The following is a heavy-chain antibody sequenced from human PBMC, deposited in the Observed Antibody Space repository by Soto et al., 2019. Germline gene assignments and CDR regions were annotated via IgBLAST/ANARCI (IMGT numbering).Heavy chain of an antibody. J-gene: IGHJ4*02. CDR2: IWYDGNNK. CDR1: GFTFSSHG. Sequence: GGSLRLSCAASGFTFSSHGMHWVRQTPGKGLEWVAHIWYDGNNKYYGDSVKGRFTISRDNSKNTLYLQMNSLRAEDTAVYYCARGQVVAAQHWGQGALVTVSS. CDR3: ARGQVVAAQH. D-gene: IGHD2-15*01. V-gene: IGHV3-33*01.